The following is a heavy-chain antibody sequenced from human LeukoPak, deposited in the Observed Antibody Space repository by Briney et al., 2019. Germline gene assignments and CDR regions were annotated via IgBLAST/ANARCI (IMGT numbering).Heavy chain of an antibody. D-gene: IGHD5-24*01. CDR2: ISGSADNT. CDR3: AKGPKLGDGFHCDY. Sequence: PGGSLRLSCVASGFIFDNYALSWVRQAPGKGLEWVSGISGSADNTYYADSVKGRFTISRDISKNTVYLQMSNLRVDDTAVYYCAKGPKLGDGFHCDYWGQGTLVTVSS. V-gene: IGHV3-23*01. CDR1: GFIFDNYA. J-gene: IGHJ4*02.